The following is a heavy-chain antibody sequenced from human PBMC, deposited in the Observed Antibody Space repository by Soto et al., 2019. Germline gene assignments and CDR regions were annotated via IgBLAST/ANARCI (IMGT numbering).Heavy chain of an antibody. Sequence: SETLSLTCAVSSGSISNFYWSWIRQSPGRGLEWIGYISNTGNTHYDPSLKGRFTIALDTSKNQFSLKLTSVTAADTAVYFCASGDPDYYASPGVFDIWGQGTMVTVSS. CDR2: ISNTGNT. D-gene: IGHD3-22*01. CDR1: SGSISNFY. CDR3: ASGDPDYYASPGVFDI. V-gene: IGHV4-59*01. J-gene: IGHJ3*02.